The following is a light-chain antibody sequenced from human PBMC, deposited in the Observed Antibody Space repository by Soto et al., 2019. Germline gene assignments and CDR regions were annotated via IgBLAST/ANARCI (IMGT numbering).Light chain of an antibody. CDR1: SNSVGGYNY. CDR2: DVS. Sequence: QYALTQPASVSGSPGQSITISCTGTSNSVGGYNYVSWYQQHPGKAPKLMIYDVSNRPSGVSNRFSGSKSGNTASLTISGLQAEDEADYYCRSYTSSSTLVVFGGGTKLTVL. V-gene: IGLV2-14*01. J-gene: IGLJ2*01. CDR3: RSYTSSSTLVV.